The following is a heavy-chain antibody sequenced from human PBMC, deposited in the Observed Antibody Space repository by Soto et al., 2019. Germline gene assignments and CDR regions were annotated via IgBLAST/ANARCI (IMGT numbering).Heavy chain of an antibody. J-gene: IGHJ6*02. CDR3: ARINSYYYGMDV. V-gene: IGHV2-70*04. CDR1: GFSLSTSGMR. D-gene: IGHD4-4*01. Sequence: GSGPTLVNPTPTLTLTCTFSGFSLSTSGMRVSWIRQPPGKALEWLARIDWDDDKFYSTSLKTRLTISKDTSKNQVVLTMTNMDPVDTATYYCARINSYYYGMDVWGQGTTVTVSS. CDR2: IDWDDDK.